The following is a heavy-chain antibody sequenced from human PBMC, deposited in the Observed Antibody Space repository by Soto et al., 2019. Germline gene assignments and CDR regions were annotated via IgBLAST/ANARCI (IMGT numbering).Heavy chain of an antibody. J-gene: IGHJ3*01. D-gene: IGHD2-8*02. V-gene: IGHV3-74*01. CDR2: LNTDESTT. CDR1: GFMFSTYW. Sequence: EVQLVESGGSLVQPGESLTLSCAASGFMFSTYWMAWVRQAPGKGLVWVSRLNTDESTTNYADSVRGRFTISRDNAKNTVYLQMHSLRVEDTALDYCARPRRSWSPFDAFDVWGQGTMVTVSP. CDR3: ARPRRSWSPFDAFDV.